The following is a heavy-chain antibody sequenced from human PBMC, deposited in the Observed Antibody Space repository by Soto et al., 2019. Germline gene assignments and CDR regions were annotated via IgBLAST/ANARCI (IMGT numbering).Heavy chain of an antibody. CDR3: ARRPQDCSGGRCYLYFHH. V-gene: IGHV4-30-4*01. CDR1: GGSISSGDYY. J-gene: IGHJ1*01. D-gene: IGHD2-15*01. CDR2: IYYSGST. Sequence: QVQLQESGPGLVKPSQTLSLTCTVSGGSISSGDYYWSWIRQPPGNGLEWIGYIYYSGSTYYNQSLKSRVTISVDTSKNQFSLKRSSVTGADTAVYYCARRPQDCSGGRCYLYFHHWGQGTLVTVSS.